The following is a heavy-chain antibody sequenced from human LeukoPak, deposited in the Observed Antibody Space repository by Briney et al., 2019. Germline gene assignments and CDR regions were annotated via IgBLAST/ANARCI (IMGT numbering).Heavy chain of an antibody. D-gene: IGHD5-24*01. V-gene: IGHV1-2*02. CDR1: GYTFTGYY. Sequence: ASVKVSCKASGYTFTGYYMHWVRQAPGQGLEWMGWINPNSGGTNYAQKFQGRVTMTRDTSISTAYMELSSLRSEDTAVYYCARIRDGYNDAYDIWGQGTMVTVSS. CDR2: INPNSGGT. J-gene: IGHJ3*02. CDR3: ARIRDGYNDAYDI.